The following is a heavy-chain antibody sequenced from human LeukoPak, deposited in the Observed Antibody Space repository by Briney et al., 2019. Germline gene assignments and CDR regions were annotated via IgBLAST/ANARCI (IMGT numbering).Heavy chain of an antibody. CDR1: GFSVRSSY. V-gene: IGHV3-53*01. Sequence: GGSLRLSCAASGFSVRSSYMSWVRQAPGKGLEWVSTINTGGRTYSADSVKGRFTISIDNSKNTLCLQMNSLRVEDTAVYYCARELPRYYHGLDVWGQGTTVTVSS. J-gene: IGHJ6*02. CDR2: INTGGRT. CDR3: ARELPRYYHGLDV.